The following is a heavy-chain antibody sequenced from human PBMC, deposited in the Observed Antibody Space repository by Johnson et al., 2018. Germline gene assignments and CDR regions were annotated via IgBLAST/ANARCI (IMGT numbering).Heavy chain of an antibody. D-gene: IGHD5-24*01. J-gene: IGHJ1*01. CDR1: GFTFSRYT. CDR3: ARDWEEMDTITRYFQH. V-gene: IGHV3-21*01. CDR2: INSNSAYI. Sequence: VQLVESGGGLVKPGGSLRLSCAASGFTFSRYTLNWVRQAPGKGLEWVSSINSNSAYIYYADSVKGRFTISRDNAKNSLYLQMNSLRAEDTAVYYCARDWEEMDTITRYFQHWGQGTLVTVSS.